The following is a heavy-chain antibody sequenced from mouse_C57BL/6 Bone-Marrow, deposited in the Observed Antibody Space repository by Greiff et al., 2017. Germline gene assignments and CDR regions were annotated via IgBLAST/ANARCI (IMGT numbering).Heavy chain of an antibody. CDR1: GYTFTSYW. CDR3: ARGSITTVVATNY. Sequence: QVQLKQPGAELVKPGASVKLSCKASGYTFTSYWMHWVKQRPGKGLEWIGMIHPNSGSTNYNEKFKSKATLTVDKSSSTAYMQLSSLSSDDSAVDYCARGSITTVVATNYWGQGTTLTVSS. D-gene: IGHD1-1*01. V-gene: IGHV1-64*01. J-gene: IGHJ2*01. CDR2: IHPNSGST.